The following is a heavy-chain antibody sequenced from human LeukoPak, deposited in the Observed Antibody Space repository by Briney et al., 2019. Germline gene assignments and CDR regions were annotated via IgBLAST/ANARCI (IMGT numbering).Heavy chain of an antibody. Sequence: ASVTVSCKASGYTFTSYYMHWVRQAPGQGLEWMGIINPSGGSTSYAQKFQGRVTMTRDMSTSTVYMELSSLRSEDTAVYYCARESSGWPFDYWGQGTLVTVSS. J-gene: IGHJ4*02. CDR2: INPSGGST. CDR1: GYTFTSYY. V-gene: IGHV1-46*01. D-gene: IGHD6-19*01. CDR3: ARESSGWPFDY.